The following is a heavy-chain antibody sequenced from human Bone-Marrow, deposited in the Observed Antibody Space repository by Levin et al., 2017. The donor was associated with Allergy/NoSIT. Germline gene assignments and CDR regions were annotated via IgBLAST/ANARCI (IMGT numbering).Heavy chain of an antibody. D-gene: IGHD4-17*01. CDR2: IDWDDDK. V-gene: IGHV2-70*01. J-gene: IGHJ4*02. CDR3: ARGTYGDFVGYFDY. Sequence: TLSLTCTFSGFSLSTSGMCVSWIRQPPGKALEWLALIDWDDDKYYSTSLKTRLTISKDTSKNQVVLTMANMDPVDTATYYCARGTYGDFVGYFDYWGQGALVTVSS. CDR1: GFSLSTSGMC.